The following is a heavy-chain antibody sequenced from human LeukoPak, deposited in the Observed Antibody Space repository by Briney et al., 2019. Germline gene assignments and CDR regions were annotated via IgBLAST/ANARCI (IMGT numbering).Heavy chain of an antibody. V-gene: IGHV1-46*01. Sequence: GASVKVSCKASGYTFTSYYMHWVRQAPGQGLEWMGIINPSGGSTSYAQKFQGRVTMTRDTSTSTVYMELSSLRSEDTAVYYCARDQGSYYDSSGYSLNWFDPGGQGTLVTVSS. CDR1: GYTFTSYY. D-gene: IGHD3-22*01. CDR3: ARDQGSYYDSSGYSLNWFDP. CDR2: INPSGGST. J-gene: IGHJ5*02.